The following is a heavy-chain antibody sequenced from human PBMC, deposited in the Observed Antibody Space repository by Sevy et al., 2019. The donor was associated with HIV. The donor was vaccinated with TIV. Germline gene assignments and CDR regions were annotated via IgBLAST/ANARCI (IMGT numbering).Heavy chain of an antibody. Sequence: ASVKVSCKASGGTFSSYGISWVRQAPGQGLEWMGGIIPILGTVNYAQKFQGRVTITADESTKTAYMELSSLESEDTAGYYCARGGGNGWYYFDYWGQETLVTVSS. CDR2: IIPILGTV. CDR3: ARGGGNGWYYFDY. V-gene: IGHV1-69*13. J-gene: IGHJ4*02. D-gene: IGHD6-19*01. CDR1: GGTFSSYG.